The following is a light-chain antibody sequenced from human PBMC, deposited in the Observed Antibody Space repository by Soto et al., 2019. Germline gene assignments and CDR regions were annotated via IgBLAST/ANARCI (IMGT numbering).Light chain of an antibody. CDR3: CSYADGSTYVV. V-gene: IGLV2-23*01. J-gene: IGLJ2*01. Sequence: QAVVTQPASVSGSPGQSITISCTGTSSDVGSYNLVSWYQQHPGKAPKLMIYEGSKRPSGVSNRFSGSKSGNTASLTISGLQAEDEADYYCCSYADGSTYVVFGGGTKVTVL. CDR1: SSDVGSYNL. CDR2: EGS.